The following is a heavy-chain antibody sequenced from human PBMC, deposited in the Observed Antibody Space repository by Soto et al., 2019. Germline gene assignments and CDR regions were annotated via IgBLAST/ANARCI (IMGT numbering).Heavy chain of an antibody. CDR2: INAGNGNT. Sequence: QVQLVQSGAEVKKPGASVKVSCKASGYTFTNYAMHWVRQAPGQRLEWMGWINAGNGNTTYSQQFQGRVTITRDTSASTADMELSSLRSEDTAVYYCARSSGYYYLDYWGQGTLVTVSS. V-gene: IGHV1-3*01. J-gene: IGHJ4*02. CDR3: ARSSGYYYLDY. D-gene: IGHD3-22*01. CDR1: GYTFTNYA.